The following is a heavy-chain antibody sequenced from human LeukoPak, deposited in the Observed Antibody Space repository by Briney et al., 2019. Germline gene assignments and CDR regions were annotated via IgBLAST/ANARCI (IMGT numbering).Heavy chain of an antibody. CDR1: GGSVSSYY. CDR2: IYYSGST. V-gene: IGHV4-59*02. CDR3: ARGGGFWSGYYLDY. J-gene: IGHJ4*02. Sequence: SETLSLTCTVSGGSVSSYYWSWIRQPPGKGLEWIGYIYYSGSTNYNPSLKSRVTISVDTSKNQFSLKLSSVTAADTAVYYCARGGGFWSGYYLDYWGQGTLVTVSS. D-gene: IGHD3-3*01.